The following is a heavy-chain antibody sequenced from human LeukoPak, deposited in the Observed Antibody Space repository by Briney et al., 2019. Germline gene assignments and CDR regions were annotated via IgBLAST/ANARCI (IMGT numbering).Heavy chain of an antibody. CDR3: AKDSVPDGYNSLDY. J-gene: IGHJ4*02. D-gene: IGHD5-24*01. Sequence: GGSLRLSCEASGFRFSGFAMNWVRQFPGKGLEWVSLIYAHGGTTFYADSVKGRFTISRDNSKDTLYLQMNSPRVEDTAVYYCAKDSVPDGYNSLDYWGQGILVTVSS. CDR1: GFRFSGFA. CDR2: IYAHGGTT. V-gene: IGHV3-23*01.